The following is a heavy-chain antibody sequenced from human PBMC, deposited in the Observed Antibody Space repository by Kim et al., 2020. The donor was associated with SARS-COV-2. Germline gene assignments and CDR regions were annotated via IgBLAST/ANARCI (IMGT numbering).Heavy chain of an antibody. Sequence: SETLSLTCAVYGGSFSGYYWSWIRQPPGKGLEWIGEINHSGSTNYNPSLKSRVTISVDTSKNQFSLKLSSVTAADTAVYYCARGTHYYGSGSYYPPHYF. D-gene: IGHD3-10*01. V-gene: IGHV4-34*01. CDR2: INHSGST. CDR3: ARGTHYYGSGSYYPPHYF. CDR1: GGSFSGYY. J-gene: IGHJ4*01.